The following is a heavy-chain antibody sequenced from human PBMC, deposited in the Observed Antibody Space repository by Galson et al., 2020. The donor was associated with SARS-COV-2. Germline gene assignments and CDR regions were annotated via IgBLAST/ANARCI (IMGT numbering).Heavy chain of an antibody. CDR1: GFTFSSYA. D-gene: IGHD4-17*01. Sequence: GGSLRLSCAASGFTFSSYAMHWVRQAPGKGLEWVAVISYDGSNKYYADSVKGRFTISRDNSKNTLYLQMNSLRAEDTAVYYCAGEADYGDTFDYWGQGTLVTVSS. J-gene: IGHJ4*02. V-gene: IGHV3-30*01. CDR3: AGEADYGDTFDY. CDR2: ISYDGSNK.